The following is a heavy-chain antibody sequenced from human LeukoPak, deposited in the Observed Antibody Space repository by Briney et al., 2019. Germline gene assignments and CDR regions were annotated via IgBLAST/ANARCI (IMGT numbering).Heavy chain of an antibody. D-gene: IGHD3-9*01. J-gene: IGHJ4*02. CDR1: GFTFSIYT. Sequence: GGSLRLSCAASGFTFSIYTMNWVRQAPGKGLEWVSSISSGSSDIYYADSVKGRFTISRDNAKNSLYLQMNSLRIEDTAVYYCAREGLRYFDWLLSYWGQGTLVTVSS. V-gene: IGHV3-21*01. CDR2: ISSGSSDI. CDR3: AREGLRYFDWLLSY.